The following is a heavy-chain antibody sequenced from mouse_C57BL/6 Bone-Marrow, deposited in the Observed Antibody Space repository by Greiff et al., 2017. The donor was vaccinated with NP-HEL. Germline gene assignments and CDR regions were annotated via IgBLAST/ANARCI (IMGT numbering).Heavy chain of an antibody. V-gene: IGHV14-1*01. CDR3: RGDEGAMDY. CDR2: IDPEAGDN. CDR1: GFNIKDYY. J-gene: IGHJ4*01. Sequence: VQLKQSGAELVRPGASVKLSCTASGFNIKDYYMHWVKQRPEQGLEWIGRIDPEAGDNEYAPKFKGKATMTADTSSNSAYLPLSSLTSEDTAVYYCRGDEGAMDYWGQGTSVTVSS.